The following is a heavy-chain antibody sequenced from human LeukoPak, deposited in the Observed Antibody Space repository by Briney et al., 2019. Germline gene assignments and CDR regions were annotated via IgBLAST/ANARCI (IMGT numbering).Heavy chain of an antibody. V-gene: IGHV3-74*01. D-gene: IGHD5-24*01. CDR1: GFTFSIYW. J-gene: IGHJ3*02. CDR2: ITGDGTYT. Sequence: GGSLRLSCAASGFTFSIYWMHWVRQAPGKGLVWVSRITGDGTYTNYADSVRGRFTISRDNAKNSLFLQMNSLSDEDTATYYCARDYGYAFDIWGQGTMVTVSS. CDR3: ARDYGYAFDI.